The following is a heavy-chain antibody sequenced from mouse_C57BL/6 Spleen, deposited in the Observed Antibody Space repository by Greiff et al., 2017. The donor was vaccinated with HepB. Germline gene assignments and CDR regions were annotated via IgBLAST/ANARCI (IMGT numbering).Heavy chain of an antibody. CDR2: FYPGSGSI. Sequence: QVQLQQSGAELVKPGASVKLSCKASGYTFTEYTIHWVKQRSGQGLEWIGWFYPGSGSIKYNEKFKDKATLTADKSSSTVYMELSRLTSEDSAVYFCARHEDEDPIYYYGSSFDYWGQGTTLTVSS. D-gene: IGHD1-1*01. CDR1: GYTFTEYT. CDR3: ARHEDEDPIYYYGSSFDY. J-gene: IGHJ2*01. V-gene: IGHV1-62-2*01.